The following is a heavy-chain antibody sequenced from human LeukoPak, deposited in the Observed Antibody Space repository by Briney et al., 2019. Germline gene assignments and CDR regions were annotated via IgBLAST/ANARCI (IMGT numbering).Heavy chain of an antibody. V-gene: IGHV3-53*01. CDR3: ARSVGSGPSTRYLDY. D-gene: IGHD3-10*01. J-gene: IGHJ4*02. CDR2: INSDGNT. CDR1: GFTVSSYY. Sequence: GGSLRLSCAASGFTVSSYYMNWVRQAPGKGLEWVSVINSDGNTYYADSVMGRFTVSRDISQNTVSLQMNSLRAEDTAFYYCARSVGSGPSTRYLDYWGRGTLVTVSS.